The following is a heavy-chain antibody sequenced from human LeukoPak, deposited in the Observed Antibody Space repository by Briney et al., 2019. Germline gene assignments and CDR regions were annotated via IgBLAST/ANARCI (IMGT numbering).Heavy chain of an antibody. J-gene: IGHJ4*02. CDR2: IKPDGSEK. CDR1: GFTFSSYW. Sequence: GGSLRLSCAASGFTFSSYWMSWARQAPGKGLEWVGKIKPDGSEKYCVDSVKGRFAISRDNAKDSVYLQMNSLRAEDTAVYYCATSPTDYWGQGTLVTVSS. V-gene: IGHV3-7*01. CDR3: ATSPTDY.